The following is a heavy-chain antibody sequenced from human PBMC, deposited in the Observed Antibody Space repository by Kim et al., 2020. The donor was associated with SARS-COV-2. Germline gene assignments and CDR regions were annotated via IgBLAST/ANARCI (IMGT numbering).Heavy chain of an antibody. CDR2: ISSSSSYI. V-gene: IGHV3-21*01. CDR3: ARSGSYSSGWHEGGY. CDR1: GFTFSSYS. Sequence: GGSLRLSCAASGFTFSSYSMNWVRQAPGKGLEWVSSISSSSSYIYYADSVKGRFTISRDNAKNSLYLQMNSLRAEDTAVYYCARSGSYSSGWHEGGYWGQGTLVTVSS. D-gene: IGHD6-19*01. J-gene: IGHJ4*02.